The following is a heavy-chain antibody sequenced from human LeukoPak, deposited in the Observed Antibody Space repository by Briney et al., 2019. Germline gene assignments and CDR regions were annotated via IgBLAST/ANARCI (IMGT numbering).Heavy chain of an antibody. J-gene: IGHJ5*02. CDR3: SRDLTSDFGGDLDP. CDR2: ISWDGGST. CDR1: GFTFDDYA. Sequence: KAGGSLRLSCAASGFTFDDYAMHWVRQAPGKGLEWVSLISWDGGSTYYADSVKGRFTISRDNSKSTVYLQMNSLRVEDAAVYYCSRDLTSDFGGDLDPWGQGTLVTVSS. V-gene: IGHV3-43D*03. D-gene: IGHD3-10*01.